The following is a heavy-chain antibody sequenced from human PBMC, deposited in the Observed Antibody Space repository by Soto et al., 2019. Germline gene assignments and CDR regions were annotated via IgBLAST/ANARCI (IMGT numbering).Heavy chain of an antibody. CDR3: AKGGYEFDY. D-gene: IGHD3-16*01. CDR1: GFTFDDYA. Sequence: EVQLVESGGGLVQHGRSLRLSCAASGFTFDDYAMHWVRQAPGKGLEWVSGISWNSGSIGYADSVKGRFTISRDNAKNSLYLQMNSLRAEDTALYYCAKGGYEFDYWGQGTLVTVSS. V-gene: IGHV3-9*01. CDR2: ISWNSGSI. J-gene: IGHJ4*02.